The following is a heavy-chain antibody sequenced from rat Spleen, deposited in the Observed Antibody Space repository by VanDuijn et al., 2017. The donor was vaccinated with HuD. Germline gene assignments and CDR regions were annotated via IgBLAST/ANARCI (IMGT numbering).Heavy chain of an antibody. V-gene: IGHV5-29*01. CDR1: GFTFSDYY. CDR3: ARSGITTVGDY. J-gene: IGHJ2*01. CDR2: ISYDGSST. Sequence: EVQLVESDGGLVQPGRSLKLSCAASGFTFSDYYMAWVRQAPTKGLEWVATISYDGSSTYYRDSVKGRFTISRDNAKSTLYLQMDSLRSEDTATYYCARSGITTVGDYWGQGVMVTVSS. D-gene: IGHD1-1*01.